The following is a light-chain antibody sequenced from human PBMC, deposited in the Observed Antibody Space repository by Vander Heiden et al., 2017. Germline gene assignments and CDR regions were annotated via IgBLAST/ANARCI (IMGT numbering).Light chain of an antibody. CDR3: QAWDSCLPV. CDR1: RLGNRY. Sequence: SYDLAQPPSVSVSPGQTASITCSGDRLGNRYVSWYQQRPGQSPVLVIYQDNKRPSGSPERFSGSNSGNTATLTISETQAMDEADYFCQAWDSCLPVFGEGTKLTVL. CDR2: QDN. V-gene: IGLV3-1*01. J-gene: IGLJ2*01.